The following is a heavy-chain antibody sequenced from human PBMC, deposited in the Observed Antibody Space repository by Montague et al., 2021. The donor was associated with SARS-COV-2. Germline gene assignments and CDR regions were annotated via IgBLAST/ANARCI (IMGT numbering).Heavy chain of an antibody. CDR1: GGSFTGYY. CDR2: INHSGSS. D-gene: IGHD3-3*01. CDR3: ARAQVTIFGVLIMLPAAGAVDV. Sequence: SETLSLTCAVYGGSFTGYYWTWIRQPPGKGLEWIGEINHSGSSNYNPSLESRVTMSVDTSKNQFSLRLSSVSAADTAVDYCARAQVTIFGVLIMLPAAGAVDVWGQGTTVTVSS. J-gene: IGHJ3*01. V-gene: IGHV4-34*01.